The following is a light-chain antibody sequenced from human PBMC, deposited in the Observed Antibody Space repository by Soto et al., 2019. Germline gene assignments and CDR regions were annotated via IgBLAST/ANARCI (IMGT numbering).Light chain of an antibody. J-gene: IGLJ1*01. V-gene: IGLV2-14*01. CDR3: SSYTGSTTL. CDR2: AVT. CDR1: SSDVGGYNY. Sequence: QSVLTQPASVSGAPGQSITISCTGTSSDVGGYNYVSWYQQHPGKAPKLMIYAVTDRPSGVSSRFSGSKSGNTASLTISGLEAEDEADYYCSSYTGSTTLFGTGTKLTVL.